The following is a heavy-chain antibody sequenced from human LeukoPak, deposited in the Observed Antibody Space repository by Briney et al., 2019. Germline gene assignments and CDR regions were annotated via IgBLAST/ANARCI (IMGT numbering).Heavy chain of an antibody. J-gene: IGHJ3*02. Sequence: GGSLSLSCAASGFTFRDYSMGWIGQAPGKGLGWVSDISGSSASTYYADSVKGRFTLSRDNSKNTLYLQMNSLRAEDTAVYYCAKVWFGELDAFDIWGQGTMVTVSS. CDR3: AKVWFGELDAFDI. CDR1: GFTFRDYS. CDR2: ISGSSAST. D-gene: IGHD3-10*01. V-gene: IGHV3-23*01.